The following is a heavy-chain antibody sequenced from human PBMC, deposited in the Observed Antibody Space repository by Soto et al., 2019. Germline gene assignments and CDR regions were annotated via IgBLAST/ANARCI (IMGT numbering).Heavy chain of an antibody. CDR2: VFCTGST. CDR1: GVSISDSSYH. CDR3: GRLKSPYSGSYYGGGFFDY. V-gene: IGHV4-39*01. Sequence: WETLSLTCTVSGVSISDSSYHWVWLVQSPGQGLEWIGSVFCTGSTYYNSSLRGRVTISVNTSKNQFSLMLIVVAAADTVIYHCGRLKSPYSGSYYGGGFFDYWGPGTLVTVSS. J-gene: IGHJ4*02. D-gene: IGHD1-26*01.